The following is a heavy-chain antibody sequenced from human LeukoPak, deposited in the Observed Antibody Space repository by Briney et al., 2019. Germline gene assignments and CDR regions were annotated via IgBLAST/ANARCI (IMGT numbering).Heavy chain of an antibody. D-gene: IGHD6-6*01. CDR3: ARELVEYSSSPVDY. V-gene: IGHV3-30-3*01. Sequence: GGSLRLSCAASGFTFSSYAMHWVRQAPGKGLEWVAVISYDGSNKYYADSVKGRFTISRDNSKNTLYLQMNSLRAEDTAVYYCARELVEYSSSPVDYWGQGTLVTVSS. CDR2: ISYDGSNK. CDR1: GFTFSSYA. J-gene: IGHJ4*02.